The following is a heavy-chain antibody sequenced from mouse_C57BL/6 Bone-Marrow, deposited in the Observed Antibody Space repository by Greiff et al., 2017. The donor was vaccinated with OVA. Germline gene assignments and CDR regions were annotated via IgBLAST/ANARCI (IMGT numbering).Heavy chain of an antibody. CDR1: GFTFTDYY. V-gene: IGHV7-3*01. Sequence: EVNLVESGGGLVQPGGSLSLSCAASGFTFTDYYMSWVRQPPGKALEWLGFIRNKANGYTTEYSASVKGRFTISRDNSQSILYLQMNALRAEDSATYYCARYAYYFGCRGQGTTLTVSS. CDR3: ARYAYYFGC. J-gene: IGHJ2*01. CDR2: IRNKANGYTT. D-gene: IGHD6-5*01.